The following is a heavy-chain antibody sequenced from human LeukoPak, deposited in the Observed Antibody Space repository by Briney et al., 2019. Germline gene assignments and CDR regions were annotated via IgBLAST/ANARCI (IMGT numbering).Heavy chain of an antibody. D-gene: IGHD3-10*01. CDR1: VGSVSSGSYD. Sequence: PSQTLSLTCTVAVGSVSSGSYDWSWIRQTPGKGLDWFGYIYYIGTTNYNPYLKRRVTLSVATSKNQFSLKLSFVTAADKAVYYCARVSYYGSGSFYPFDYWGQGTLVTVSS. CDR2: IYYIGTT. J-gene: IGHJ4*02. CDR3: ARVSYYGSGSFYPFDY. V-gene: IGHV4-61*01.